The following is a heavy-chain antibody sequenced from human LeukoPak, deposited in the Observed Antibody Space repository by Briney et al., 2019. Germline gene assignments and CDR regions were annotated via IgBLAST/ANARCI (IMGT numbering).Heavy chain of an antibody. CDR3: ARGGGDGGY. CDR2: INHSGST. D-gene: IGHD2-21*02. Sequence: SGTLSLTCAVSGGSISSNNWWGWVRQPPGKGLEWIGEINHSGSTNYNPSLKSRVTISVDTSKNQFSLKLSSVTAADTAVYYCARGGGDGGYWGQGTLVTVSS. CDR1: GGSISSNNW. V-gene: IGHV4-4*02. J-gene: IGHJ4*02.